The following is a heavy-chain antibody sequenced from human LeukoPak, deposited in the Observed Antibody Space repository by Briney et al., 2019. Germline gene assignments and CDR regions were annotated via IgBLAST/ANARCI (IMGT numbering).Heavy chain of an antibody. D-gene: IGHD3-9*01. Sequence: PGGSLRLSCAASGFTFTCCWMSWVRQTPGKGLEWVASIKQDGREKFYADSVKGRFTISRDNAQNSLYLQVNSLRAEDTAVYYCARVTGKTRYFDSWGQGVLVTVSS. J-gene: IGHJ4*02. CDR1: GFTFTCCW. CDR3: ARVTGKTRYFDS. V-gene: IGHV3-7*01. CDR2: IKQDGREK.